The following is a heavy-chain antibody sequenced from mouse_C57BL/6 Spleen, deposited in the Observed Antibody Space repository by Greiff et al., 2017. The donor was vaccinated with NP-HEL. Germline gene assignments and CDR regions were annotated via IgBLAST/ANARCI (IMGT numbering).Heavy chain of an antibody. Sequence: QVQLQQSGPELVKPGASVKISCKASGYAFSSSWMNWVKQRPGKGLEWIGRIYPGDGDTNYNGKFKGKATLTADKSSSTAYMQLSSLTSEDSAVYFCASITTVVATDWYFDVWGPGTTVTVSS. J-gene: IGHJ1*01. CDR2: IYPGDGDT. CDR1: GYAFSSSW. D-gene: IGHD1-1*01. V-gene: IGHV1-82*01. CDR3: ASITTVVATDWYFDV.